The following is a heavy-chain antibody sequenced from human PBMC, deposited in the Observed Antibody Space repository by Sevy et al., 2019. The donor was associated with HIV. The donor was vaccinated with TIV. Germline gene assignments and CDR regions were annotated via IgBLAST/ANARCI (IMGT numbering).Heavy chain of an antibody. V-gene: IGHV3-48*02. CDR2: ISSSGTTI. CDR1: GFTFSIYS. CDR3: ARDFAEWYFDL. J-gene: IGHJ2*01. Sequence: GGYLRLSCAASGFTFSIYSMNWVRQAPGKGLEWLSYISSSGTTIYYADSVKGRFTISRDNAKNSLYLQTNSLRDEDTAVYYCARDFAEWYFDLWGRGTLVTVSS.